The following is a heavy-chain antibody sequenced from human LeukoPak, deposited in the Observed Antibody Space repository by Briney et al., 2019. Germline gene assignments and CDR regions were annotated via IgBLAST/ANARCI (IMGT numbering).Heavy chain of an antibody. CDR1: GGTFSSYA. CDR2: IIPIFCTA. Sequence: ASVKVSCKASGGTFSSYAISWLRQARAQGLEWMGGIIPIFCTANYAQRFQDRVTITTDESKSTAYMELSSLRSDDTAVYYCARVPPYIVVVPAAMSGFDPWGQGTLVTVSS. D-gene: IGHD2-2*01. J-gene: IGHJ5*02. CDR3: ARVPPYIVVVPAAMSGFDP. V-gene: IGHV1-69*05.